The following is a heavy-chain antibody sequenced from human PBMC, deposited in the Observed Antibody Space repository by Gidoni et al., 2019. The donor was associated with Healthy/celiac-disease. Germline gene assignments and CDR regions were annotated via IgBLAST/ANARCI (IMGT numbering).Heavy chain of an antibody. CDR2: IKPNGGGT. V-gene: IGHV1-2*02. CDR1: GYTFTGYY. J-gene: IGHJ6*02. CDR3: ARGGYSNYVGYYYYYGMDV. Sequence: QVQLVQPGPEVKKPGASAKVSCKASGYTFTGYYMHWVRKSPGHWLEWMGWIKPNGGGTNDAQKFQGRVTMTRDTSISTAYMELSRLRSDDTAVYYCARGGYSNYVGYYYYYGMDVWGQGTTVTVSS. D-gene: IGHD4-4*01.